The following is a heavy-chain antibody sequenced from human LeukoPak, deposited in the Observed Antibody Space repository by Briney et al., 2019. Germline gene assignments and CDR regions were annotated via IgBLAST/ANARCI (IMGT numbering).Heavy chain of an antibody. CDR1: GGTFSSYA. Sequence: ASVKVSCKASGGTFSSYAISWVRQAPGQGLEWMGRIIPVLGIANYAQKFQGRVTITADKSTSTAYMELSSLRSEDTAVYYCARVQTYYYDSSGYFLDYWGQGTLVTVSS. J-gene: IGHJ4*02. CDR3: ARVQTYYYDSSGYFLDY. V-gene: IGHV1-69*04. CDR2: IIPVLGIA. D-gene: IGHD3-22*01.